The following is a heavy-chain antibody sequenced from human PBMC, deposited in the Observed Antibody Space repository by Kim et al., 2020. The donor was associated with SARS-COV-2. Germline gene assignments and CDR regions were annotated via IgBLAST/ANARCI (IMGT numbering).Heavy chain of an antibody. V-gene: IGHV3-33*01. CDR3: ARDLSMVDYYYGMDV. CDR1: GFTFSSYG. D-gene: IGHD3-10*01. J-gene: IGHJ6*02. Sequence: GGSLRLSCAASGFTFSSYGMHWVRQAPGKGLEWVAVIWYDGSNKYYADSVKGRFTISRDNSKNTLYLQMNSLRAEDTAVYYCARDLSMVDYYYGMDVWGQGTTVTVSS. CDR2: IWYDGSNK.